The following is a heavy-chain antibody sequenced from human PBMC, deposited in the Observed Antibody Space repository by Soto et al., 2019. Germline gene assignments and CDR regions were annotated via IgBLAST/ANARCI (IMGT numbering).Heavy chain of an antibody. CDR3: VGADTDVWGNYYYGMDV. Sequence: PSETLSLTCTVSGGSISSSSYYWGWIRQPPGKGLEWIGSIYYSGSTYYKPSLKSRVTISVDTSKNQFSLKLSSVTAADTAVYYCVGADTDVWGNYYYGMDVWGQGTTVTVSS. CDR2: IYYSGST. V-gene: IGHV4-39*01. CDR1: GGSISSSSYY. J-gene: IGHJ6*02. D-gene: IGHD3-16*01.